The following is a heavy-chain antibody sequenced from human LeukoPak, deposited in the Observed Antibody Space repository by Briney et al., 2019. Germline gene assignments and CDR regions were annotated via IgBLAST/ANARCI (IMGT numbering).Heavy chain of an antibody. V-gene: IGHV4-59*01. CDR1: GGSTSSYY. D-gene: IGHD3-3*01. Sequence: SETLSLTCTVSGGSTSSYYWSWIRQPPGKGLEWIGYIYYSGSTNYNPSLKSRVTISVDTSKNQFSLKLSSVTAADTAVYYCARTYYDFWSGHRYYFDYWGQGTLVTVSS. CDR3: ARTYYDFWSGHRYYFDY. J-gene: IGHJ4*02. CDR2: IYYSGST.